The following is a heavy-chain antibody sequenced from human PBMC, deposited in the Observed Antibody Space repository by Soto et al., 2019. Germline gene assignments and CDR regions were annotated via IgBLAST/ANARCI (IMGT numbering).Heavy chain of an antibody. CDR2: IIPILGIA. Sequence: QVQLVQSGAEVKKPGSSVKVSCKASGGTLSSYTISWVRQARGQGLEWMGRIIPILGIANYAQKFQGRVTITADKSTSTAYMELSSLRSEDTAVYYCAREQRVAGGNWFDPWGQGTLVTVSS. V-gene: IGHV1-69*08. D-gene: IGHD6-19*01. J-gene: IGHJ5*02. CDR1: GGTLSSYT. CDR3: AREQRVAGGNWFDP.